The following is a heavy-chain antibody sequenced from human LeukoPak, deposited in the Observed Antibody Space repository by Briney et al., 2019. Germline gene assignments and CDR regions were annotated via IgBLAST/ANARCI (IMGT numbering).Heavy chain of an antibody. Sequence: PSETLSLTCTVSGGSISNYYWSWIRQPAGKGLEWMGRMYISGSTHYNPSLKSRVTMSADTSKNPFSLKLSSVTAADTAVYYCARDGSYYDRSGPPYYFDYWGQGTLVTVSS. V-gene: IGHV4-4*07. D-gene: IGHD3-22*01. CDR3: ARDGSYYDRSGPPYYFDY. CDR1: GGSISNYY. CDR2: MYISGST. J-gene: IGHJ4*02.